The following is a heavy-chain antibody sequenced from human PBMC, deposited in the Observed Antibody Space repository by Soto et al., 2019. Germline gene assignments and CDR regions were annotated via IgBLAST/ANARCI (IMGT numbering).Heavy chain of an antibody. Sequence: QVQLVESGGGLVKPRGSLRLSCAASGFTFSDYYMSWIRQAPGKGLEWVSYINSSSSYTNYADSVKGRFTISRDNAKNSLYLQMNSLRAEDTAVYYCARTIAAAGGRRYFDLWGRGTLVTVSS. CDR1: GFTFSDYY. CDR2: INSSSSYT. V-gene: IGHV3-11*05. J-gene: IGHJ2*01. CDR3: ARTIAAAGGRRYFDL. D-gene: IGHD6-13*01.